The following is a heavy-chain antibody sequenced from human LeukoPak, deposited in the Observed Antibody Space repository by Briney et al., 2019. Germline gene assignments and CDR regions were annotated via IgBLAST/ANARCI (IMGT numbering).Heavy chain of an antibody. V-gene: IGHV3-30*18. J-gene: IGHJ4*02. D-gene: IGHD4-17*01. CDR2: ISYDGSNK. Sequence: GRSLRLSCAASGFTFSSYGMHWVRQAPGKGLEWVAVISYDGSNKYYADSVKGRFTISRDNSKNTLYLQMNSLRAEDTAVYYCAEIFGKLDAVTTNLELDYWGQGTLVTVSS. CDR1: GFTFSSYG. CDR3: AEIFGKLDAVTTNLELDY.